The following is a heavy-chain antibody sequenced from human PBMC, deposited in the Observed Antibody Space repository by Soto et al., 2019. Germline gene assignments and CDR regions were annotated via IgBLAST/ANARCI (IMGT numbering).Heavy chain of an antibody. CDR1: GGTFSSYS. Sequence: ASVKVSCKASGGTFSSYSINWVRQAPGQGLEWMGRLIPMFGTTDYAQRFQGRVTFTADESTSTASMEVTNLTSEDTAVYYCARAVVLTFTRFYDMDVWGQGTTVTVSS. CDR2: LIPMFGTT. V-gene: IGHV1-69*13. J-gene: IGHJ6*02. CDR3: ARAVVLTFTRFYDMDV. D-gene: IGHD3-9*01.